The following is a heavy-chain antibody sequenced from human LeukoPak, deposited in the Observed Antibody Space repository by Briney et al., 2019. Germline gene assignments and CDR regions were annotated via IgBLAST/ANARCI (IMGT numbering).Heavy chain of an antibody. D-gene: IGHD6-19*01. CDR3: ARLDSSGWVPSYFDY. Sequence: PGGSLRLSCAASGFTFSSYSMNWVRQAPGKGLEWVSSISSSSSYIYYADSVKGRFTISRDNAKNSLYLQMNSLRAEDTALYYCARLDSSGWVPSYFDYWGQGTLVTVSS. CDR1: GFTFSSYS. J-gene: IGHJ4*02. CDR2: ISSSSSYI. V-gene: IGHV3-21*04.